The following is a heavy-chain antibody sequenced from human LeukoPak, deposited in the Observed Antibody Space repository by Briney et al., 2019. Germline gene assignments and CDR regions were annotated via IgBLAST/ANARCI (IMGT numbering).Heavy chain of an antibody. CDR1: GFIFSSYA. CDR2: ISFDELNM. Sequence: PGRSLRLSCAASGFIFSSYAVHWVRQAPGKGLEWVAVISFDELNMYYGDSVKGRFTISRDNSKDTSYLQMNNLRDDDTAVYYCARGPDVSYFDNWGQGTLVSVSS. CDR3: ARGPDVSYFDN. D-gene: IGHD3-10*02. J-gene: IGHJ4*02. V-gene: IGHV3-30-3*01.